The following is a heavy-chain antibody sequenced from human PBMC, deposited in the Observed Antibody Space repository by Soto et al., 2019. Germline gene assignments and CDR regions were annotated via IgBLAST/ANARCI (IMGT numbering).Heavy chain of an antibody. CDR2: ISYDGSNK. V-gene: IGHV3-30*18. Sequence: QVPLVESGGGVVQPGRSLRLSCAASGFTFSSYGMHWVRQAPGKGLEWVAVISYDGSNKYYADSVKGRFTISRDNSKNTLYLQMNSLRAEDTAVYYCAKERVSGWYDYWGQGTLVTVSS. J-gene: IGHJ4*02. CDR3: AKERVSGWYDY. D-gene: IGHD6-19*01. CDR1: GFTFSSYG.